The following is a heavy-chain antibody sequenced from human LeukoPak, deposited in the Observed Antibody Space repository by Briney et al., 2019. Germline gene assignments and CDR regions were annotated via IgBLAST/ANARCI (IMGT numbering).Heavy chain of an antibody. CDR3: ASAEVVPAAMWYYYYYGMDV. CDR1: GGSISSYY. Sequence: SETLSLTCTVSGGSISSYYWSWIRQPPGKGLEWIGYIYYSGSTNYNPSLKSRVTISVDTSKNQFSLKLSSVTAADTAVYYCASAEVVPAAMWYYYYYGMDVWGQGTTVTVSS. V-gene: IGHV4-59*12. J-gene: IGHJ6*02. CDR2: IYYSGST. D-gene: IGHD2-2*01.